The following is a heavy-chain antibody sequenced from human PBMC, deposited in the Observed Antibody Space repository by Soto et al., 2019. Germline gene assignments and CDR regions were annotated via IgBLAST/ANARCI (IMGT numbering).Heavy chain of an antibody. CDR3: ARDAAMASDDFDY. D-gene: IGHD5-18*01. V-gene: IGHV1-18*01. Sequence: PGQGLEWMGWISAYNGNTNYAQKLQGRVTMTTDTFTSTAYMELRSLRSDDTAVYYCARDAAMASDDFDYWGQGTLVTVSS. J-gene: IGHJ4*02. CDR2: ISAYNGNT.